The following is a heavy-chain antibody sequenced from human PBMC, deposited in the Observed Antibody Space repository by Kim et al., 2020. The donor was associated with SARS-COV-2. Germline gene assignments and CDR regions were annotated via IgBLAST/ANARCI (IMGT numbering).Heavy chain of an antibody. CDR2: INHSGST. J-gene: IGHJ6*02. D-gene: IGHD2-8*02. CDR3: ARGRAGVVPSPVLGLGPYYEYYAMDV. V-gene: IGHV4-34*01. CDR1: GGSFSGYK. Sequence: PETLSLTCAVYGGSFSGYKWSWIRQPPGKWLEWIGEINHSGSTNLSPSLKSRITISEDTSKSQFSLRLKSMTAADTAMYYCARGRAGVVPSPVLGLGPYYEYYAMDVWGRGTPVAVSS.